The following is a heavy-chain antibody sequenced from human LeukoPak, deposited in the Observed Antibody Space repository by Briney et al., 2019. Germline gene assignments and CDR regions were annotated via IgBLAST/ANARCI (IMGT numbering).Heavy chain of an antibody. J-gene: IGHJ3*02. V-gene: IGHV4-34*01. CDR2: INHSGST. CDR1: GGSFSGYY. Sequence: PSETLSLTCAVYGGSFSGYYWSWIRQPPGKGLEWIGEINHSGSTNYNPSLKSRVTISVDTSKNQFSLKLSSVTAADTAVYYCARDDRRETDAFDIWGQGTMVTVSS. CDR3: ARDDRRETDAFDI. D-gene: IGHD1-1*01.